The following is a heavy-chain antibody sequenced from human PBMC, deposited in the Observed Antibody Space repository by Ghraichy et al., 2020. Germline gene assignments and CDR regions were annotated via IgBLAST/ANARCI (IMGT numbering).Heavy chain of an antibody. Sequence: GGSLRLSCAASGFTFSSYSMNWVRQAPGKGLEWVSYISSSSSTIYYADSVKGRFTISRDNAKNSLYLQMNSLRDEDTAVYYCARVQHYYDSSDLSAEYFQHWGQGTLVTVSS. CDR3: ARVQHYYDSSDLSAEYFQH. CDR2: ISSSSSTI. CDR1: GFTFSSYS. D-gene: IGHD3-22*01. J-gene: IGHJ1*01. V-gene: IGHV3-48*02.